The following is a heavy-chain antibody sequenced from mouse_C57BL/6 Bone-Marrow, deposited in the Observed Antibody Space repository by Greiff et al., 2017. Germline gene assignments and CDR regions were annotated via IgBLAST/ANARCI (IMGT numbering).Heavy chain of an antibody. J-gene: IGHJ2*01. Sequence: VQLQQSGGGLVKPGGSLKLSCAASGFTFSSYAMSWVRQTPEKRLEWVATISDGGSYTYYPDNVKGRFTISRDNAKNNLYLQMSHLKSEDTAMYYCARDYYYGSADYWGQGTTLTVSS. V-gene: IGHV5-4*01. CDR1: GFTFSSYA. D-gene: IGHD1-1*01. CDR2: ISDGGSYT. CDR3: ARDYYYGSADY.